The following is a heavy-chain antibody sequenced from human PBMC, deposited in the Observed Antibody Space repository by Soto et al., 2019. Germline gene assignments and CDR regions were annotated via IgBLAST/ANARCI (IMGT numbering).Heavy chain of an antibody. CDR1: GYTFTSYG. Sequence: ASVKVSCKASGYTFTSYGISWVRQAPGQGLEWMGWISAYNGNTNYAQKLQGRVTMTTDTSTSTANMELRSLRSDDTAVYYCAREEIGIVVVEGGDYFDYWGQGTLVTVSS. CDR3: AREEIGIVVVEGGDYFDY. V-gene: IGHV1-18*01. J-gene: IGHJ4*02. D-gene: IGHD3-22*01. CDR2: ISAYNGNT.